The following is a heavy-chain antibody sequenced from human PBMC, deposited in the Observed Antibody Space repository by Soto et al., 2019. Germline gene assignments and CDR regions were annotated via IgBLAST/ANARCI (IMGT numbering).Heavy chain of an antibody. J-gene: IGHJ4*02. CDR1: SGCISSYY. D-gene: IGHD2-2*03. Sequence: PSVTLSLTCTVGSGCISSYYWNCVRQPPGKRPEWIGCIYYTGNTHYNPSLKSRVTISRDTSKNQFSLELTSVTAADTAMYFCAAGLDHNKVGYWGQGTLVTVSS. V-gene: IGHV4-59*01. CDR3: AAGLDHNKVGY. CDR2: IYYTGNT.